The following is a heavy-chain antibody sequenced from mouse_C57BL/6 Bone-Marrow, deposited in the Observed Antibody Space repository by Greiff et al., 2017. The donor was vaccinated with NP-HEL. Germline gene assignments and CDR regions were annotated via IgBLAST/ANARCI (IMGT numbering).Heavy chain of an antibody. D-gene: IGHD2-1*01. CDR1: GFTFSDYY. CDR3: ARHGNYFYYYAMDY. Sequence: EVKVEESGGGLVQPGGSLKLSCAASGFTFSDYYMYWVRQTPEKRLEWVAYISNGGGSTYYPDTVKGRFTISRDNAKNTLYLQMSRLKSEDTAMYYCARHGNYFYYYAMDYWGQGTSVTVSS. CDR2: ISNGGGST. V-gene: IGHV5-12*01. J-gene: IGHJ4*01.